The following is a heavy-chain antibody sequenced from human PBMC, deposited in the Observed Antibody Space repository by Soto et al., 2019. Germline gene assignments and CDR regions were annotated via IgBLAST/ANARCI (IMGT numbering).Heavy chain of an antibody. J-gene: IGHJ4*02. CDR2: TRSNGGNT. V-gene: IGHV3-23*01. CDR3: AKDHWGSY. D-gene: IGHD3-16*01. CDR1: GFTFSNFA. Sequence: GRSLRLSCAGSGFTFSNFALTWVRQAPGKGLEWVSTTRSNGGNTFYAVSVKGRFTITRDNSKNTLYLQMNSLRTEDTAVYYCAKDHWGSYSGQGTLVTVSS.